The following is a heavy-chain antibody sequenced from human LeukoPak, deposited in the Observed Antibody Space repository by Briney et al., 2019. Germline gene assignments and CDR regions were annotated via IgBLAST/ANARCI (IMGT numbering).Heavy chain of an antibody. V-gene: IGHV3-48*02. Sequence: GGSLRLSCVASKFTFGDYGMNWVRQAPGKGLEWVSFISRSGNTIYYTDSVKGRFTISRDNAKNSVNLQMSSLREEDTAVYYCVRDWGNDREFDYWGQGTLVTVSS. J-gene: IGHJ4*02. CDR3: VRDWGNDREFDY. CDR1: KFTFGDYG. CDR2: ISRSGNTI. D-gene: IGHD3-16*02.